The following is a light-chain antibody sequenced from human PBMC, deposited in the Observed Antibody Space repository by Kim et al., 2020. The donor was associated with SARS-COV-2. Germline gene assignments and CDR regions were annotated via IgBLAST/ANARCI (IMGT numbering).Light chain of an antibody. V-gene: IGLV2-8*01. CDR3: GSYAGSRRL. Sequence: VTISGTVAMSEIGGYNYVPWYQQQPGVAPKRLTDELQRRPAGVPARCSVSKSGNAASLIVSGLHAEDEAAYYCGSYAGSRRLFGGGTQLTVL. CDR1: MSEIGGYNY. J-gene: IGLJ2*01. CDR2: ELQ.